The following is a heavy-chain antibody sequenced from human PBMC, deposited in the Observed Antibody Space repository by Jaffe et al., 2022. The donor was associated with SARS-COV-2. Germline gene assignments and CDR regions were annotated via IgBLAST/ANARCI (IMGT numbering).Heavy chain of an antibody. D-gene: IGHD3-10*01. CDR1: GFIFSSYA. Sequence: EVQLVESGGGLVQPGGSLRLSCAASGFIFSSYAMTWVRQAPGKGLEWVSTVTGSGSDTYYADSVKGRFTISRDNSKKTLHLQMSSLRAEDTAVYYCAKIAGAYSDCSDYWGQGTLVTVSS. J-gene: IGHJ4*02. CDR3: AKIAGAYSDCSDY. CDR2: VTGSGSDT. V-gene: IGHV3-23*04.